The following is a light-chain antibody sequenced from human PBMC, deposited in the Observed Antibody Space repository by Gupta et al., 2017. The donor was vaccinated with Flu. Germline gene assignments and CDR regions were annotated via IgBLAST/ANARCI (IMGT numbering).Light chain of an antibody. Sequence: ISCSGDKLEYKFVSWYQQKPGRSPVLVIYQHTKRPSGIPERFSGSNSGNTATLTISGTQAVDEADYYCQAWATSAEVFGGGTTLTVL. CDR1: KLEYKF. CDR3: QAWATSAEV. CDR2: QHT. J-gene: IGLJ2*01. V-gene: IGLV3-1*01.